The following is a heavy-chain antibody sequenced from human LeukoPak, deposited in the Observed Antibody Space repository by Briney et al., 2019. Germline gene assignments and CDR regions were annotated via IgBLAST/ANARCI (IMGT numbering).Heavy chain of an antibody. J-gene: IGHJ6*03. CDR3: AKAPIAVAGGRYYYYYMDV. D-gene: IGHD6-19*01. CDR1: EFTVSSSY. CDR2: IYSGGST. Sequence: GSLRLSCEASEFTVSSSYMSWVRQGPGKGLEWVSVIYSGGSTYYADSVKGRFTISRDNSKNTLYLQMNSLRAEDTAVYYCAKAPIAVAGGRYYYYYMDVWGKGTTVTVSS. V-gene: IGHV3-53*01.